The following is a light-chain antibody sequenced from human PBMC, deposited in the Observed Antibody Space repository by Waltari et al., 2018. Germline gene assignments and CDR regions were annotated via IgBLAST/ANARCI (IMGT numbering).Light chain of an antibody. J-gene: IGKJ1*01. CDR2: WAS. CDR3: QQYYSSPRT. V-gene: IGKV4-1*01. Sequence: DIVMTQSPDSLAVSLGERATINCKSSQSVLYSSNNKNYLAWYQQKPGQPPKLLISWASTRESGVPDRFSGSGSGTDFTLTISSLQAEYVAVYYCQQYYSSPRTFGQGTKVEIK. CDR1: QSVLYSSNNKNY.